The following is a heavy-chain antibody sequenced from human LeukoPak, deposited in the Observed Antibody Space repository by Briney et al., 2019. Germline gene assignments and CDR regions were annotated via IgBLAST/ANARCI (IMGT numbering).Heavy chain of an antibody. CDR1: GYSISSGYY. CDR3: ARGTVAHRYYFDY. D-gene: IGHD6-19*01. J-gene: IGHJ4*02. V-gene: IGHV4-38-2*01. Sequence: SETLSLTCAVSGYSISSGYYWGWIRQPPGKGLEWIGTIYYSGTTYYNPSLKSRVTISADTSKNQLSLKLSSVTAADTAVYYCARGTVAHRYYFDYWGQGTLVTVSS. CDR2: IYYSGTT.